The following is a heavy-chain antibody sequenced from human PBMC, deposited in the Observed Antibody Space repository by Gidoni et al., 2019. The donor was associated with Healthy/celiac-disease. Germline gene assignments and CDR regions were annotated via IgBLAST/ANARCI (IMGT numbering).Heavy chain of an antibody. CDR2: IWYDGSNK. Sequence: QVQLVESGGGVVQPGRSLRLSCAASGFTFSSYGIHWVRQAPGKGLEWVAVIWYDGSNKYYADSVKGRFTISRDKSKNTLYLQMNSLRAEDTAVYYCARLGIHEYSSSSGTLDYWGQGTLVTVSS. D-gene: IGHD6-6*01. V-gene: IGHV3-33*01. J-gene: IGHJ4*02. CDR1: GFTFSSYG. CDR3: ARLGIHEYSSSSGTLDY.